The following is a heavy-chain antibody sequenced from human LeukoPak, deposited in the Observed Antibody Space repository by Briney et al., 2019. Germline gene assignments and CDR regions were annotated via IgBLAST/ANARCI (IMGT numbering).Heavy chain of an antibody. CDR2: ISGSGHDI. V-gene: IGHV3-11*05. CDR3: AKGGYSNGRYYYYMDV. Sequence: GGSLRLSCAASGFTFSDSYMTWVRQAPGKGVEWVAYISGSGHDINYADSVKGRFTISRDNAKNTLYLQMNSLRAEDTAVYYCAKGGYSNGRYYYYMDVWGEGTTVTVSS. J-gene: IGHJ6*03. D-gene: IGHD5-18*01. CDR1: GFTFSDSY.